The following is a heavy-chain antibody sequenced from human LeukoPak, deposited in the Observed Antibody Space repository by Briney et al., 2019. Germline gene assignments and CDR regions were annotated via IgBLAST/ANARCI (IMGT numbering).Heavy chain of an antibody. Sequence: PGGSLRLSCAASGFTFSSYAMSWVRQAPGKGLEWVSAISGSGGSTYYADSVKGRFTISRDNSKNTLYLQMNSLRAEDTAVYYCARAWHIVVATDYWGQGTLVTVSS. CDR2: ISGSGGST. CDR3: ARAWHIVVATDY. J-gene: IGHJ4*02. D-gene: IGHD2-21*02. CDR1: GFTFSSYA. V-gene: IGHV3-23*01.